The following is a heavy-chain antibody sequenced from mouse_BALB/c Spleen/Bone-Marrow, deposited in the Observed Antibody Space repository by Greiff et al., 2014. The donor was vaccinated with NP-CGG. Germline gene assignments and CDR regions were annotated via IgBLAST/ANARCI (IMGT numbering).Heavy chain of an antibody. Sequence: VQLVESGPGLVAPSQSLSITCTVSGFSSTGFGINWIRQPPGKGLEWLGMIWGDGTTDYNSALKSRLSIKKDNSKSQVFLKMNSLQAGDTARYYCAREKYGNYYAMDYWGQGTSVTVSS. V-gene: IGHV2-6-7*01. CDR3: AREKYGNYYAMDY. J-gene: IGHJ4*01. CDR2: IWGDGTT. CDR1: GFSSTGFG. D-gene: IGHD2-10*02.